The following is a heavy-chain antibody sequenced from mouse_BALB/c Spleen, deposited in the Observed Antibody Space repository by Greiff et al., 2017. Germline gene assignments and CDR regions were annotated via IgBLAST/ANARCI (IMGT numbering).Heavy chain of an antibody. CDR3: ARGSTMITTDYAMDY. J-gene: IGHJ4*01. Sequence: EVKVEESGGGLVKPGGSLKLSCAASGFTFSSYAMSWVRQTPEKRLEWVASISSGGSTYYPDSVKGRFTISRDNARNILYLQMSSLRSEDTAMYYCARGSTMITTDYAMDYWGQGTSVTVSS. V-gene: IGHV5-6-5*01. CDR2: ISSGGST. CDR1: GFTFSSYA. D-gene: IGHD2-4*01.